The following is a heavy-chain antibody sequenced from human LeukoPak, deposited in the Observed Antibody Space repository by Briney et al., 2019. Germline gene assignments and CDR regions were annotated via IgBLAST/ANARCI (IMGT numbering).Heavy chain of an antibody. CDR2: FDPEDGET. D-gene: IGHD3-10*01. V-gene: IGHV1-24*01. J-gene: IGHJ4*02. CDR3: ATDKFRPITMVRKPITNFDY. Sequence: ASVKVSCKVSGYTLTELSMHWVRQAPGKGLEWMGGFDPEDGETIYAQKFQGRVTMTEDTSTDTAYMELSSLRSEDTAVYYCATDKFRPITMVRKPITNFDYWGQGTLVTVSS. CDR1: GYTLTELS.